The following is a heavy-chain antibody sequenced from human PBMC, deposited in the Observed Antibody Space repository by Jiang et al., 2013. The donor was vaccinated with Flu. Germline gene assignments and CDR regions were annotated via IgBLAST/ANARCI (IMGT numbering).Heavy chain of an antibody. D-gene: IGHD1-1*01. CDR1: GFTFANSA. J-gene: IGHJ6*03. CDR3: AAAPHYQLEGHQFYHYYYMDV. CDR2: IVAGSGNT. Sequence: SGAEVKKPGSSVKVSCKASGFTFANSAVQWVRQARGQRLEWIGWIVAGSGNTNYAQKFQERVTIMRDMSTATAYMELSSLKSGDTAVYYCAAAPHYQLEGHQFYHYYYMDVWGKGATVTVSS. V-gene: IGHV1-58*01.